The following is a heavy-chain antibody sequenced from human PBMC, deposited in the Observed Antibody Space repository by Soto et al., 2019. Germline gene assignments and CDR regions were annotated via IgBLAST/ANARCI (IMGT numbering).Heavy chain of an antibody. D-gene: IGHD1-26*01. CDR3: ARGVTAGVDY. Sequence: ASVKVSCKASGYSFTGLDINWVRQTTGQGLEWMGWIQPSSGKTGYAQKFQGRVTMTRDTSINTAYMELSSLTSDDTAFYYCARGVTAGVDYWGQGTLVTVSS. CDR2: IQPSSGKT. CDR1: GYSFTGLD. V-gene: IGHV1-8*01. J-gene: IGHJ4*02.